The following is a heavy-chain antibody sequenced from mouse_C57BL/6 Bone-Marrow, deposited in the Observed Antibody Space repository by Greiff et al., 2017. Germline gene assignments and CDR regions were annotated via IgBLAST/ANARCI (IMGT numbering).Heavy chain of an antibody. D-gene: IGHD2-3*01. CDR1: GYTFTSYW. CDR3: ARGALLDGYYGFDV. V-gene: IGHV1-53*01. Sequence: QVQLQQPGTELVKPGASVKLSCKASGYTFTSYWMHWVKQRPGQGLEWIGNINPSNGGTNYNEKFKSKATLTVDKSSSTAYRQLSSLTSEDSAVYYCARGALLDGYYGFDVWGTGTTVTVSS. J-gene: IGHJ1*03. CDR2: INPSNGGT.